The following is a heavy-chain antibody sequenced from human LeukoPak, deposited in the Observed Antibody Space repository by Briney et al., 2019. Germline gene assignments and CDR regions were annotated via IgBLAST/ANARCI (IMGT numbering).Heavy chain of an antibody. Sequence: SQTLSLTCAISGDIVSSNSAAWHWLTQSPSRGLEWLGCTYYRSKWYNDYTVTVKSRITSKLDTSKNQFSLQLISVTPEETAVYYCARGGYDILTGYSIEAFDIWGQGTMVTVSS. CDR1: GDIVSSNSAA. D-gene: IGHD3-9*01. CDR3: ARGGYDILTGYSIEAFDI. V-gene: IGHV6-1*01. CDR2: TYYRSKWYN. J-gene: IGHJ3*02.